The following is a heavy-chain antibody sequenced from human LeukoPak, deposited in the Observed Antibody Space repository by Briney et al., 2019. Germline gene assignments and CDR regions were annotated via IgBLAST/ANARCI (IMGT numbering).Heavy chain of an antibody. V-gene: IGHV3-48*04. D-gene: IGHD7-27*01. Sequence: PGGSLRLSCAASGFTFSSYTMNWVRQAPGKGLEWVSYIDLSGSTLYYVDSVKGRFTISRDNAKNSLYLQMNSLRAEDTAVYYCARVGRSWGDAFDIWGQGTMVTVSS. CDR2: IDLSGSTL. CDR3: ARVGRSWGDAFDI. CDR1: GFTFSSYT. J-gene: IGHJ3*02.